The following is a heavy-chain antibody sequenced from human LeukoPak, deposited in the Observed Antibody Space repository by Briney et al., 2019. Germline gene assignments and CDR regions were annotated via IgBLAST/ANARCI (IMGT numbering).Heavy chain of an antibody. CDR2: ISSSSSYI. CDR3: ARVAEAAAFDY. CDR1: GFTFSSYS. Sequence: GGSLRLSCAASGFTFSSYSMNWVRQAPGKGLEWVSSISSSSSYIYYADSVKGRFAISRDNAKNSLYLQMNSLRADDTAVYYCARVAEAAAFDYWGQGTMVTVSS. V-gene: IGHV3-21*01. D-gene: IGHD6-13*01. J-gene: IGHJ4*02.